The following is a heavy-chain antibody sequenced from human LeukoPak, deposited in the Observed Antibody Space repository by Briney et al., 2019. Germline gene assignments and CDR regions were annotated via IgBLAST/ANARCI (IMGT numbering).Heavy chain of an antibody. CDR2: INPNSGDT. V-gene: IGHV1-2*02. CDR3: ARVLPSDY. J-gene: IGHJ4*02. D-gene: IGHD2/OR15-2a*01. Sequence: ASVKVSCKASGYIFTGNYMHWVRQAPGQGLEWMGWINPNSGDTNYAQKFQGRVTMTRDTSISTGYMGLSRLTSDDTAIYYCARVLPSDYWGQGTLVTVSS. CDR1: GYIFTGNY.